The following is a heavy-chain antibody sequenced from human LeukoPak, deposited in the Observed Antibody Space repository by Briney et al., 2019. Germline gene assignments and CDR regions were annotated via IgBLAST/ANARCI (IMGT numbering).Heavy chain of an antibody. CDR2: TYYRSKWYN. V-gene: IGHV6-1*01. CDR1: GDSVSSNSAA. Sequence: SQTLSLTCAISGDSVSSNSAAWNWIRQSPSRGLEWLGRTYYRSKWYNDYAVSVKSRITINPDTSKNQFSLQLNSVTPEDTAVYYCARRGSGSYYNYYYYYMDVWGKGTTVTISS. J-gene: IGHJ6*03. D-gene: IGHD3-10*01. CDR3: ARRGSGSYYNYYYYYMDV.